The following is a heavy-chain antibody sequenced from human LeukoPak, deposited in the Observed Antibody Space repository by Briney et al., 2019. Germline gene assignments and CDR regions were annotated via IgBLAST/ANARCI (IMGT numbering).Heavy chain of an antibody. CDR1: GGSISSYY. Sequence: SETLSLTCSVSGGSISSYYWSWIRQPPGKGLEWIGYIHYSGNTYYNPSVKSRVMMSVDTSRNQFSLKVTSVTAADTAVYFCARAPLSTVTSDYFDSWGQGTLVTVSS. J-gene: IGHJ4*02. CDR3: ARAPLSTVTSDYFDS. D-gene: IGHD4-17*01. V-gene: IGHV4-59*06. CDR2: IHYSGNT.